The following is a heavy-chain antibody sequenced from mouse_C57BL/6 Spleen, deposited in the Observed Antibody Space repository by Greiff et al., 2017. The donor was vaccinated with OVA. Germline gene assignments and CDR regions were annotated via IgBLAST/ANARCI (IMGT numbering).Heavy chain of an antibody. V-gene: IGHV5-4*01. CDR1: GFTFSSYA. CDR2: ISDGGSYT. J-gene: IGHJ2*01. CDR3: ARDQELGSYYFDY. Sequence: DVQLVESGGGLVKPGGSLKLSCAASGFTFSSYAMSWVRQTPEKRLEWVATISDGGSYTYYPDNVKGRFTISRDNAKNNLYLQMSQLKSEDTAMYYCARDQELGSYYFDYWGQGTTLTVSS. D-gene: IGHD4-1*01.